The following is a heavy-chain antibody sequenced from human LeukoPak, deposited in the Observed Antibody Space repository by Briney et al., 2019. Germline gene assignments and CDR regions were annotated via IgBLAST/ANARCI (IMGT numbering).Heavy chain of an antibody. J-gene: IGHJ4*02. V-gene: IGHV1-2*02. CDR1: GYTFTGYY. CDR3: AREEWDCSGGSCPRGLDY. Sequence: GASVKVSCKASGYTFTGYYMHWVRQAPGQGLEWMGWINPNSGGTNYAQKFQGRVTMTRDTSISTAYMELSRLRSDDTAVYYCAREEWDCSGGSCPRGLDYWGQGTLVTVSS. CDR2: INPNSGGT. D-gene: IGHD2-15*01.